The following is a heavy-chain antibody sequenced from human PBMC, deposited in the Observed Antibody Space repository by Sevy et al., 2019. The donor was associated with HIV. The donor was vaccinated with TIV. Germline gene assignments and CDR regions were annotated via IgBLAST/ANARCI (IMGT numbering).Heavy chain of an antibody. CDR3: ARVPVQLERPYYFDY. J-gene: IGHJ4*02. D-gene: IGHD1-1*01. CDR2: VYHSGTT. CDR1: DGSISSGYW. Sequence: SETLSLTCAASDGSISSGYWWSWVRQPPGKGLEWIGEVYHSGTTNHNPSLKSRVTISVDKSKNQFSLKLTSVTAADTAVYYCARVPVQLERPYYFDYWGQGTLVTVSS. V-gene: IGHV4-4*02.